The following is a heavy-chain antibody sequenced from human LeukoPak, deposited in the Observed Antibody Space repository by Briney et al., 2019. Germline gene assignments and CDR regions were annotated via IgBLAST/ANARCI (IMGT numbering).Heavy chain of an antibody. V-gene: IGHV3-7*03. CDR2: IKQDGSQK. J-gene: IGHJ4*02. CDR3: ARDSGWFRFDY. CDR1: GFTFSSYW. Sequence: GGSLRLSCAASGFTFSSYWMSWVRQAPGKGLEWVANIKQDGSQKYYVDSVKGRFTISRDNAKNSLFLQTNSLRADDTAVYYCARDSGWFRFDYWGQGTLVTVSS. D-gene: IGHD6-13*01.